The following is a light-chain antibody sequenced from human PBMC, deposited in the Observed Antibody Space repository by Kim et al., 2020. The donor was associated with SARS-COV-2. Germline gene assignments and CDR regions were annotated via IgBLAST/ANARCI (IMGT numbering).Light chain of an antibody. V-gene: IGLV1-40*01. CDR3: QSYDNSLAHV. CDR2: ANN. J-gene: IGLJ1*01. Sequence: QSVLTQPPSVSGAPGQTVTISCTGSSSNIGAGYDVHWYQQLPGTAPKLLIYANNNRPSGVPDRFSGSKSGTSASLAITGLQAEDEADYYCQSYDNSLAHVFGTGTKVTVL. CDR1: SSNIGAGYD.